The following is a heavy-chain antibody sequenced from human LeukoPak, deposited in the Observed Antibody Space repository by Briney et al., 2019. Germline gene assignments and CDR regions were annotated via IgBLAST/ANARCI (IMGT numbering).Heavy chain of an antibody. Sequence: SVKVSFKASACTFSSNAISWVRQAPGQGLEWMGWIIPIFGTANYAQKFQGRVTITTDESTSTAYMELSSLRSEDTAVYYCASSRAVGAIYFWGQGTLVTVSS. J-gene: IGHJ4*02. CDR1: ACTFSSNA. D-gene: IGHD1-26*01. CDR3: ASSRAVGAIYF. CDR2: IIPIFGTA. V-gene: IGHV1-69*05.